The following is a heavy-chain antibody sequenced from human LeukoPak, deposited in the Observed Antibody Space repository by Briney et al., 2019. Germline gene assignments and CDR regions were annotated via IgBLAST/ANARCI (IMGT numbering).Heavy chain of an antibody. CDR1: GFTFSSYA. D-gene: IGHD2-15*01. V-gene: IGHV3-23*01. Sequence: GGSLRLSCAASGFTFSSYAMSWVRQAPGKGLEWVSAISGSGGSTYYADSVKGRFTISRDNSKNTLYLQMSSLRAEDTAVYYCARGPQYCSGGSCYSGVFSYFDYWGQGTLVTVSS. J-gene: IGHJ4*02. CDR3: ARGPQYCSGGSCYSGVFSYFDY. CDR2: ISGSGGST.